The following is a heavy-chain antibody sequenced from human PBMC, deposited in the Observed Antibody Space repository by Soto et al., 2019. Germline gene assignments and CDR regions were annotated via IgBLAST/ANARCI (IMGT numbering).Heavy chain of an antibody. D-gene: IGHD2-2*01. V-gene: IGHV5-51*01. Sequence: GESLKIPCQCSGYTFSNFWIGWLRQLPGQGLEWMGIIYPGDHETRYSPSFLGKVTISAEKSINTAYLQWSSLEASDSAFYFCARSTRSRAYFAVWGQGALVTVSS. J-gene: IGHJ4*02. CDR3: ARSTRSRAYFAV. CDR1: GYTFSNFW. CDR2: IYPGDHET.